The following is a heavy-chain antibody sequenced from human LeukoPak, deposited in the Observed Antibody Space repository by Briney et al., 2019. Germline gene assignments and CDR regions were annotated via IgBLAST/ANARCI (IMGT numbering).Heavy chain of an antibody. V-gene: IGHV1-69*04. D-gene: IGHD3-22*01. Sequence: ASAKVSCKASGGTFSSYAISWVRQAPGQGLEWMGRIIPILGIANYAQKFQGRVTITADKSTSTAYMELSSLRSEDTAVYYCARDQLAYYYDSSGYYEDWGQGTLVTVSS. J-gene: IGHJ4*02. CDR3: ARDQLAYYYDSSGYYED. CDR1: GGTFSSYA. CDR2: IIPILGIA.